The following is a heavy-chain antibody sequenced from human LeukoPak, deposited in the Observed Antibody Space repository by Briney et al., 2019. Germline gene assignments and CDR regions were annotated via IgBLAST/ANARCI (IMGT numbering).Heavy chain of an antibody. Sequence: PSETLSLTCTVSGGSISSYYWSWIRQPAGKGLEWIGRIYTSGSTNYNPSLKSRVTMSVDTSKNQFSLKLSSVTAADTAVYYCARDHPPPQDLEHGTFDYWGQGTLVTVSS. CDR1: GGSISSYY. V-gene: IGHV4-4*07. J-gene: IGHJ4*02. CDR3: ARDHPPPQDLEHGTFDY. CDR2: IYTSGST. D-gene: IGHD6-13*01.